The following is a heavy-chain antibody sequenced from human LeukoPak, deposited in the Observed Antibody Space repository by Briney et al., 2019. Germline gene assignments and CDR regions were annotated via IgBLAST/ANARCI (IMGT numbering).Heavy chain of an antibody. Sequence: SETLSLTCSVSGGSISSYYWTWIRQPPGKGLGWIGYIYYSGSTNYNPSLKSRVTISVDSSKNQFSLRLSSVTAADTAVYYCARVGGGSGSYYPLDYWGQGTLVTVSS. J-gene: IGHJ4*02. CDR2: IYYSGST. D-gene: IGHD3-10*01. CDR1: GGSISSYY. CDR3: ARVGGGSGSYYPLDY. V-gene: IGHV4-59*01.